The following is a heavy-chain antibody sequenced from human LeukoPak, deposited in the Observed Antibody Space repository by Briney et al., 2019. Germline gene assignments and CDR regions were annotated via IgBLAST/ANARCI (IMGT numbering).Heavy chain of an antibody. CDR3: AIGMLLGAATNY. V-gene: IGHV1-2*02. D-gene: IGHD2-15*01. Sequence: ASVKVSCNAAGYTFTGYDMKWGRQAPGQGLGWMGWIDPNSGGTDYAQKFQGRITITRDTSISTAYMELTRLRADDTAIYYCAIGMLLGAATNYWGQGTLVTVSS. J-gene: IGHJ4*02. CDR1: GYTFTGYD. CDR2: IDPNSGGT.